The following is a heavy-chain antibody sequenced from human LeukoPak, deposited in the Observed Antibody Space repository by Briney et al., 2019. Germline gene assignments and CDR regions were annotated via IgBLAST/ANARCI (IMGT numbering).Heavy chain of an antibody. V-gene: IGHV1-8*01. CDR3: ARAGEGYCSGGSCYSGYFDY. Sequence: GASVKVSCKASGYTFTSSDINWVQQATGQGLEWMGWMNPNSGNTGYAQKFQGRVTMTRNTSISTAYMELSSLRSEDTAVYYCARAGEGYCSGGSCYSGYFDYWGQGTLVTVSS. J-gene: IGHJ4*02. CDR1: GYTFTSSD. D-gene: IGHD2-15*01. CDR2: MNPNSGNT.